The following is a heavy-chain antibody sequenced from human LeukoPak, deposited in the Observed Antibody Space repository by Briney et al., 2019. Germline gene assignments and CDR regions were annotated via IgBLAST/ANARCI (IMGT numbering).Heavy chain of an antibody. CDR3: AKDHSPPT. D-gene: IGHD4-11*01. CDR2: ISYDGSNK. V-gene: IGHV3-30-3*01. J-gene: IGHJ5*02. Sequence: GGSLRLSCAASGFTFSSYAMHWVRQAPGKGLEWVAVISYDGSNKYYADSVKGRFTISRDNSKNTLYLQMNSLRAEDTAVYYCAKDHSPPTWGQGTLVTVSS. CDR1: GFTFSSYA.